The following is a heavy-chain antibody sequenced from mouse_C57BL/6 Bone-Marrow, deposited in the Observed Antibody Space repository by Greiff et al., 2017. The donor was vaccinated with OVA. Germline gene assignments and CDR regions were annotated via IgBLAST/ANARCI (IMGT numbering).Heavy chain of an antibody. V-gene: IGHV2-5*01. CDR1: GFSLTSYG. D-gene: IGHD1-1*01. CDR2: IWRGGST. J-gene: IGHJ1*03. Sequence: VQLVESGPGLVQPSQSLSITCTVSGFSLTSYGVHWVRQSPGKGLEWLGVIWRGGSTDYNAAFMSRLSITKDNSKSQVFFKMNSLQADDTAIYYCAKNRDTTDWYFDVWGTGTTVTVSS. CDR3: AKNRDTTDWYFDV.